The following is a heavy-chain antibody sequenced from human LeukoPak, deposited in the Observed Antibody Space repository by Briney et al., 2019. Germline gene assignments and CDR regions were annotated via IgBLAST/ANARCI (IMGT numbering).Heavy chain of an antibody. D-gene: IGHD3-16*01. Sequence: GGSLRLSCAASGITFSSNAMSWVRQAPGKGLEWVSGITGSGDSTYYTESVKGRFTISRDNSKNTLYLEMNSLRAEDTAVYYCSRDYEGNWGQGTLVTVSS. CDR1: GITFSSNA. V-gene: IGHV3-23*01. CDR3: SRDYEGN. J-gene: IGHJ4*02. CDR2: ITGSGDST.